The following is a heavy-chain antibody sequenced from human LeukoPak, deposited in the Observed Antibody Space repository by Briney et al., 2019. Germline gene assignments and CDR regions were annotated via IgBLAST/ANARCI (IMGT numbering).Heavy chain of an antibody. Sequence: PSETLSLTCTVSGVSTSSSSYYWGWIRQPPGKGLEWIGTTYYNGNTYYNPSLKGRVTMSIDTSKNQFSLRLASVTAADTAVYYCVRQPGYSYLTTYSYYYMDVWGKGTTVTVSS. CDR2: TYYNGNT. CDR3: VRQPGYSYLTTYSYYYMDV. J-gene: IGHJ6*03. CDR1: GVSTSSSSYY. D-gene: IGHD5-18*01. V-gene: IGHV4-39*01.